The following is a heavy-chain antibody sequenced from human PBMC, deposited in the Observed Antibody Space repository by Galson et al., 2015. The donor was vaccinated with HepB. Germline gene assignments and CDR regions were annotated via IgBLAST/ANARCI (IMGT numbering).Heavy chain of an antibody. CDR1: GFTFNTYA. V-gene: IGHV3-30*04. CDR3: AREAWDYCSSNSCYWGYFDY. J-gene: IGHJ4*02. Sequence: SLRLSCAASGFTFNTYAMHWVRQAPGKGLEWVAIISYDGSNKYNADSVKGRFTISRDNSKNTLFLQMNSLRPEDTAVYYCAREAWDYCSSNSCYWGYFDYWGQGALVTVSS. CDR2: ISYDGSNK. D-gene: IGHD2-2*01.